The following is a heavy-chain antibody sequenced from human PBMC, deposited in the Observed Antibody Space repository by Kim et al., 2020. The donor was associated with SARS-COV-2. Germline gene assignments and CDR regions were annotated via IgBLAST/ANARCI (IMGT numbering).Heavy chain of an antibody. CDR2: INHSGST. V-gene: IGHV4-34*01. CDR1: GGSFSGYY. D-gene: IGHD6-13*01. Sequence: SETLSLTCAVYGGSFSGYYWSWIRQPPGKGLEWIGEINHSGSTNYNPSLKSRVTISVDTSKNQFSLKLSSVTAADTAVYYCARGRIAAAGNPFDYWGQGT. CDR3: ARGRIAAAGNPFDY. J-gene: IGHJ4*02.